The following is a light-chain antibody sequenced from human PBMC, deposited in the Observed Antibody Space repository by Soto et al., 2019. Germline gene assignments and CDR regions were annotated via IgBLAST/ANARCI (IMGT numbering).Light chain of an antibody. CDR3: CSYVGGYSYV. CDR2: EGS. J-gene: IGLJ1*01. CDR1: SSDVGSYNL. Sequence: QSALTQPASVSGSPGQSITISCTGTSSDVGSYNLVSWYQQHPGKAPKLMIYEGSKRPSGVSNRFSGSKSGNTASLTISGLQAEDEADYYCCSYVGGYSYVFGIGTKVTVL. V-gene: IGLV2-23*01.